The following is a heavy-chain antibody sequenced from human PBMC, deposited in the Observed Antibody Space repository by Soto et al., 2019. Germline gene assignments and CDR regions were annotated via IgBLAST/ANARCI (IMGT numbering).Heavy chain of an antibody. Sequence: PSETLSLTCTVSGGSISSYYWSWIRQPPGKGLEWIGYIYYSGSTNYNPSLKSRVTISVDTSKNQFSLKLSSVTAADTAVYYCARGVTVTTDWFDPWGQGTLVTVSS. D-gene: IGHD4-17*01. CDR3: ARGVTVTTDWFDP. CDR1: GGSISSYY. CDR2: IYYSGST. V-gene: IGHV4-59*01. J-gene: IGHJ5*02.